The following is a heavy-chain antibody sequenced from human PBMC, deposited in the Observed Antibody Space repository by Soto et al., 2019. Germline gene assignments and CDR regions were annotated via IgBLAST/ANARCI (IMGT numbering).Heavy chain of an antibody. CDR3: ARRYGRAFDI. CDR2: INHSGST. J-gene: IGHJ3*02. D-gene: IGHD4-17*01. V-gene: IGHV4-39*07. CDR1: GDSITSNSYF. Sequence: PSETLSLTCTVSGDSITSNSYFWAWIRQPPGKGLEWIGEINHSGSTNYNPSLKSQVTISVDTSKNQFSLKLSSVTAANTAVYYCARRYGRAFDIWGQGTMVTVSS.